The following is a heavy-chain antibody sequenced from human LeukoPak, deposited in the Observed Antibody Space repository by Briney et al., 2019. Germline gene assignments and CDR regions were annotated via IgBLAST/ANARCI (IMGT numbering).Heavy chain of an antibody. J-gene: IGHJ4*02. Sequence: QSGGSLRLSCAASGFTFSDYDMHWVRQATGKGLEWVSSIGTAGDTYYTGSVKGRFTISRENAKNSFYLQMNSLRAGDTAVYYCARVAKERVGGVYYFDYWGQGTLVTVSS. CDR1: GFTFSDYD. V-gene: IGHV3-13*01. CDR2: IGTAGDT. D-gene: IGHD1-1*01. CDR3: ARVAKERVGGVYYFDY.